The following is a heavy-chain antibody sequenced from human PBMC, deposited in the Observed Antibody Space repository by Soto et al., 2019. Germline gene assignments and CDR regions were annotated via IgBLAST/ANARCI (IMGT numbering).Heavy chain of an antibody. D-gene: IGHD2-8*01. J-gene: IGHJ5*02. CDR3: ARGDQNIVLMVYASNWFDP. V-gene: IGHV1-8*01. CDR2: MNPNSGNT. CDR1: GYTFTSYD. Sequence: ASVKVSCKASGYTFTSYDINWVRQATGQGLEWMGWMNPNSGNTGYAQKFQGRVTMTRNTSISTAYMELRSLRSEDTAVYYCARGDQNIVLMVYASNWFDPWGQGTLVTVSS.